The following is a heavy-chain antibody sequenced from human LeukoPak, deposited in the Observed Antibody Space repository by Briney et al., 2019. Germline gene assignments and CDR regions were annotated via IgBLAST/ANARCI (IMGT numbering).Heavy chain of an antibody. Sequence: GGSLGLSCAASGFTFSSYAMSWVRQAPGKGLEWVSAISGSGGSTYYADSVKGRFTISRDNSKNTQYVQMNSLRAEDTAVYYCAKDRYCSSSSCYHVDVWGKGTTVTVSS. CDR3: AKDRYCSSSSCYHVDV. J-gene: IGHJ6*04. V-gene: IGHV3-23*01. CDR2: ISGSGGST. CDR1: GFTFSSYA. D-gene: IGHD2-2*01.